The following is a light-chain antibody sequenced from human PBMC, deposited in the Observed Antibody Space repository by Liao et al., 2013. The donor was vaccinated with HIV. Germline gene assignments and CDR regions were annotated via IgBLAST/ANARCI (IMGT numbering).Light chain of an antibody. V-gene: IGLV3-1*01. CDR3: QVWDSGSDHHV. CDR1: KLGDKY. CDR2: QDT. Sequence: SYELTQPPSVSVSPGQTATITCSGDKLGDKYASWYLQRPGQSPILLIYQDTKRPSGISDRFSGSNSGNTATLTINWVEAGDEADYFCQVWDSGSDHHVFGGGTKLTVL. J-gene: IGLJ2*01.